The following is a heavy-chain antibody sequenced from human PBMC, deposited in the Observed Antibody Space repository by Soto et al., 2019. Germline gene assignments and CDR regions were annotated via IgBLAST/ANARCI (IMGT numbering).Heavy chain of an antibody. CDR1: GGSFSGYH. V-gene: IGHV4-34*01. CDR2: INHIGST. J-gene: IGHJ1*01. Sequence: QVHLQQWGAGLLKPSETLSLTCAVYGGSFSGYHWSWIRQPPGEGLEWIGEINHIGSTTYNTSLNSRVTMSVDTSKNQFSLKLTSVTAADTAVYYCARRSGSSSWYFWGQGTLVSVSS. D-gene: IGHD6-13*01. CDR3: ARRSGSSSWYF.